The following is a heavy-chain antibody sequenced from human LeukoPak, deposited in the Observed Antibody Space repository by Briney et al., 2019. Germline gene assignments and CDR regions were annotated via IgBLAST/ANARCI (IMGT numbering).Heavy chain of an antibody. V-gene: IGHV4-4*02. CDR2: IYHSGSS. CDR1: GGSISTGNW. D-gene: IGHD3-10*01. CDR3: ARVYDSGSQAYFYYMDV. Sequence: PSGTLSLTCAVSGGSISTGNWWSWVRQSPDKGLEWIGEIYHSGSSNYNPSLKSRVTMSVDTSKNQFSLKVSSVTAADTAVYYCARVYDSGSQAYFYYMDVWGKGTTVTISS. J-gene: IGHJ6*03.